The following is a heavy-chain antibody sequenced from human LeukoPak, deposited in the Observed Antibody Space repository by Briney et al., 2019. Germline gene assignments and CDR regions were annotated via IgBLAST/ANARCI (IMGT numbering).Heavy chain of an antibody. Sequence: ASVKVSCKASGYTFTSYGISWVRQAPGQGLEWMGWISAYNGNTHYAQKLQGRVTMTTDTSTSTVYMELRSLRSDDTAVYYCAREPPPRGNYDGRVYYSYYFNSWGKGPLVPV. CDR2: ISAYNGNT. D-gene: IGHD3-22*01. CDR1: GYTFTSYG. V-gene: IGHV1-18*01. CDR3: AREPPPRGNYDGRVYYSYYFNS. J-gene: IGHJ4*02.